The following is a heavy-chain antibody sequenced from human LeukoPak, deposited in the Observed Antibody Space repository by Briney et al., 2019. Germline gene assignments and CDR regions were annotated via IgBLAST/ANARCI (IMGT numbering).Heavy chain of an antibody. CDR1: GFTFSSYD. D-gene: IGHD3-10*01. J-gene: IGHJ4*02. CDR3: ARGHGSGSSYYVDY. Sequence: GGPLSLFCAASGFTFSSYDMLWPRQATGEALEWGSAIGTAGDPYYPGSVKARFTISRENAKNSLYLQMHSLRAGRTAVYYCARGHGSGSSYYVDYWGQGTLVTVSS. V-gene: IGHV3-13*05. CDR2: IGTAGDP.